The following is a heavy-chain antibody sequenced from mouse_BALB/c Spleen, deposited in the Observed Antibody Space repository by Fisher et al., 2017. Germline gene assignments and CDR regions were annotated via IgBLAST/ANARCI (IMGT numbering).Heavy chain of an antibody. CDR3: ARGPWDGNYSYYYAMDY. V-gene: IGHV1-42*01. J-gene: IGHJ4*01. D-gene: IGHD2-1*01. Sequence: KFKGKATLTVDKSSSTAYMQLKSLTSEDSAVYYCARGPWDGNYSYYYAMDYWGQGTSVTVSS.